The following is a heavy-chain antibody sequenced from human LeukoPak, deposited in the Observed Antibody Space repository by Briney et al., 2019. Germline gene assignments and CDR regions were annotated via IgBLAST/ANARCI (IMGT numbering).Heavy chain of an antibody. J-gene: IGHJ3*02. CDR1: GFTFSSYS. V-gene: IGHV3-21*01. D-gene: IGHD1-7*01. Sequence: PGGSLRLSCAASGFTFSSYSMNWVRQAPGKGLEWVSSISSSSSYIYYADSVKGRFTISRDNAKNSLYLQMNSLRAEDTAVYYCARVRYNWNLTPPGPQDAFDIWGQGTMVTVSS. CDR2: ISSSSSYI. CDR3: ARVRYNWNLTPPGPQDAFDI.